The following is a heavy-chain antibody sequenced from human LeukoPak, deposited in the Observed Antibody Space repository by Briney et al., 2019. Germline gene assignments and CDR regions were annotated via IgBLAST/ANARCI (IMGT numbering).Heavy chain of an antibody. CDR2: ISSSSSYI. Sequence: SGGSLRLSCAASGFTFSSYSMNWVRQAPGKGLEWVSSISSSSSYIYYADSVKGRFTISRDNSKNTLYLQMNSLRAEDTAVYYCAKDEWKYQLPHLGYWGQGTLVTVSS. D-gene: IGHD2-2*01. J-gene: IGHJ4*02. V-gene: IGHV3-21*01. CDR1: GFTFSSYS. CDR3: AKDEWKYQLPHLGY.